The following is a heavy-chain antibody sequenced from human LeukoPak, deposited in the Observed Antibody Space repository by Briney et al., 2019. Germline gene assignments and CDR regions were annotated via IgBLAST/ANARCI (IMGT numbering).Heavy chain of an antibody. J-gene: IGHJ4*02. CDR1: GFTFSSYA. V-gene: IGHV3-30-3*02. Sequence: QPGGSLRLSCAASGFTFSSYAMHWVRQAPGKGLEWVAVISYDGSNKYYADSVKGRFTISRDNSKNTLYLQMNSLRAEDTAVYYCAKRGLRGIAVAGHFDYWGQGTQVTVSS. CDR2: ISYDGSNK. CDR3: AKRGLRGIAVAGHFDY. D-gene: IGHD6-19*01.